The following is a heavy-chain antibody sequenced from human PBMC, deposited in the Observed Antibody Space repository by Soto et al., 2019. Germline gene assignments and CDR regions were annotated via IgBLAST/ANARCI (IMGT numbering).Heavy chain of an antibody. CDR2: TYYRSKWYN. J-gene: IGHJ6*02. D-gene: IGHD2-2*01. V-gene: IGHV6-1*01. Sequence: SQTLSLTCVISGDSVSSNSAAGKWIRQPPSRGLEWLGRTYYRSKWYNDYAVSVKSRITINPDTSKNQFSLQLNSVTPEDTAVYYCARTGRLGAAAMPDYYYYGMDVWGQGTTVTVSS. CDR1: GDSVSSNSAA. CDR3: ARTGRLGAAAMPDYYYYGMDV.